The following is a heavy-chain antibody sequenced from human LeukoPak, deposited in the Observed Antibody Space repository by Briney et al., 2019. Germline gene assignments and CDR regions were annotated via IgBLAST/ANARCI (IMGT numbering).Heavy chain of an antibody. J-gene: IGHJ5*02. D-gene: IGHD3-16*02. Sequence: SGPTLVNPTQTLTLTCTFSGFSFSTSGVGVGWIRQSPGKALEWLALIYWNDQKRYNPSLKSRLTITKDTSKNQVVLTMTNMDPVDTATYFCGHRHIGYINSYWFDPWGQGTLVTVSS. CDR1: GFSFSTSGVG. CDR2: IYWNDQK. CDR3: GHRHIGYINSYWFDP. V-gene: IGHV2-5*01.